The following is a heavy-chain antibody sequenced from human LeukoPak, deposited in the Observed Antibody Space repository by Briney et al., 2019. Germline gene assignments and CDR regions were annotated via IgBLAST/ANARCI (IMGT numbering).Heavy chain of an antibody. V-gene: IGHV1-2*02. J-gene: IGHJ4*02. D-gene: IGHD3-22*01. CDR2: INPNSGGT. Sequence: GASVKVSCKASGYTFTGYYMHWVRQAPGQGLEWMGWINPNSGGTNYAQKFQGRVTMTRDTSISTAYMELSRLRSDDTAVYYCARGPPRYYYDSRGGFDYWGRGTLVTVSS. CDR3: ARGPPRYYYDSRGGFDY. CDR1: GYTFTGYY.